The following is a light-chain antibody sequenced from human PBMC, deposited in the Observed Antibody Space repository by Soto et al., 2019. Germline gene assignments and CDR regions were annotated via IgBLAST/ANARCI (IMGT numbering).Light chain of an antibody. CDR2: EVT. Sequence: LTQPPSASGSPGQSVTISCTGTSSDVGGYNYVSWYQQYPGRAPKLMIYEVTKRPSGVPDRFSGSKSGNTASLTVSGLQAEDEADYYCSSYAASNNFYFVFGGGTQLT. J-gene: IGLJ3*02. V-gene: IGLV2-8*01. CDR3: SSYAASNNFYFV. CDR1: SSDVGGYNY.